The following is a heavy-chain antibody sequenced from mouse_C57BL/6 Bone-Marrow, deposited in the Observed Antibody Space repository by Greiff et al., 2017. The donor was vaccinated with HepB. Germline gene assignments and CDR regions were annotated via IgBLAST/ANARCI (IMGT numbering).Heavy chain of an antibody. D-gene: IGHD2-3*01. Sequence: DVHLVESGGGLVKPGGSLKLSCAASGFTFSSYTMSWVRQTPEKRLEWVATISGGGGNTYYPDSVKGRFTISRDNAKNTLYLQMSSLRSEDTALYYCARGGGYCYYFDYWGQGTTLTVSS. V-gene: IGHV5-9*01. CDR2: ISGGGGNT. J-gene: IGHJ2*01. CDR3: ARGGGYCYYFDY. CDR1: GFTFSSYT.